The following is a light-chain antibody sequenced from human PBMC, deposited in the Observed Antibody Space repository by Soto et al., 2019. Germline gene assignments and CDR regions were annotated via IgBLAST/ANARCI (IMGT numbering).Light chain of an antibody. V-gene: IGLV2-14*01. CDR3: SSYTSSSSYV. J-gene: IGLJ1*01. Sequence: QSALTQPASVSGSPGQSIAISCTGTSSDVVAYNSVSWYQQYPGKAPKLMIHDVTNRPSGVSDRFSGSKSGNTASLTISGLQAEDEADYYCSSYTSSSSYVFGSGTKSPS. CDR2: DVT. CDR1: SSDVVAYNS.